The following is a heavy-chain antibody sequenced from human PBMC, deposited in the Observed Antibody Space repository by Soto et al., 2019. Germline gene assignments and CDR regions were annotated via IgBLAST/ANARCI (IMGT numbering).Heavy chain of an antibody. CDR3: ARAPGAGYYYDSSGYLPDY. V-gene: IGHV1-18*01. CDR1: GYTFTSYG. J-gene: IGHJ4*02. D-gene: IGHD3-22*01. CDR2: ISVYNGNT. Sequence: ASVKVSCKASGYTFTSYGISWVRQAPGQGLEWMGWISVYNGNTKYAQKFQGRVTMTRDTSTSTAYMELSSLRSEDTAVYYCARAPGAGYYYDSSGYLPDYWGQGTLVTVSS.